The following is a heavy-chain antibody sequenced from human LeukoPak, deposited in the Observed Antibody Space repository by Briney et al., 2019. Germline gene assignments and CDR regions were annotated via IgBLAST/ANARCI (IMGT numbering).Heavy chain of an antibody. Sequence: GGPLRLSCAASGFTFISYWMHWVRQAPGKGLVWVSRINSDGSSTSYADSVKGRFTISRDNAKNTLYLQMNSLRAEDTAVYYCARAGYSYGYVWTNWFDPWGQGTLVTVSS. CDR1: GFTFISYW. D-gene: IGHD5-18*01. CDR2: INSDGSST. J-gene: IGHJ5*02. CDR3: ARAGYSYGYVWTNWFDP. V-gene: IGHV3-74*01.